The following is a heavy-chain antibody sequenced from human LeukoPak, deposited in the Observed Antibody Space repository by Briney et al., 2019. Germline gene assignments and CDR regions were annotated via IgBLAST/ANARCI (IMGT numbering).Heavy chain of an antibody. J-gene: IGHJ1*01. Sequence: LPGGSLRLSCASSALTFSRHVINWVRQAPGKGLEWVSAISGYGDSTFYADSVKGRFSISRDNSKNTVYLQIDSLRVEDTAVYYCAQDAEEKGYGRPVEYFQHWGQGTLVTVSS. CDR2: ISGYGDST. CDR1: ALTFSRHV. V-gene: IGHV3-23*01. CDR3: AQDAEEKGYGRPVEYFQH. D-gene: IGHD3-10*01.